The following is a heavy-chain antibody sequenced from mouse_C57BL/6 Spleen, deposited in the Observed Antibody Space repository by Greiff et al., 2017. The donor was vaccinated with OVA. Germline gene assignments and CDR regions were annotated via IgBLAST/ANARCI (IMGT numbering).Heavy chain of an antibody. D-gene: IGHD2-4*01. CDR3: ARGGGLPLDY. CDR2: IDPSDSYT. Sequence: QVQLQQPGAELVMPGASVKLSCKASGYTFTSYWMHWVKQRPGQGLEWIGEIDPSDSYTNYNQKFKGKSTLTVDKSSSTAYMQLSSLTSEDSAVYYCARGGGLPLDYWGQGTTLTVSS. J-gene: IGHJ2*01. V-gene: IGHV1-69*01. CDR1: GYTFTSYW.